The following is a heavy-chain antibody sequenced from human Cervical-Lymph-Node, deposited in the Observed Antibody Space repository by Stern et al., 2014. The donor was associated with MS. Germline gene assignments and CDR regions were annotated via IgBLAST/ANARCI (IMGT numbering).Heavy chain of an antibody. J-gene: IGHJ6*02. D-gene: IGHD3-3*01. V-gene: IGHV1-3*04. Sequence: QVQLVQSGAEVKEPGASVKVSCKASGYTFSTYAMHWVRQAPGQRLEWMGWINTGSGDRTDSQKFQGRVTITRDTSATTVYMELSGLRSEDTAVYYCARDLERPYREDYYYGMDVWGQGTTVTVSS. CDR3: ARDLERPYREDYYYGMDV. CDR2: INTGSGDR. CDR1: GYTFSTYA.